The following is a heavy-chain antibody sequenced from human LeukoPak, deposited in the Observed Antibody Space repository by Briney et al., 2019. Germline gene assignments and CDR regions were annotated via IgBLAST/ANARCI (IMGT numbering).Heavy chain of an antibody. CDR2: IYYSGST. CDR1: GDSFSSKNFY. D-gene: IGHD3-22*01. J-gene: IGHJ5*02. CDR3: ARAWGYYDSSGRNRVWFDP. Sequence: SETLSLTCTVSGDSFSSKNFYWGWLRQPPGKGLEWIGYIYYSGSTYYNPSLKSRVTISVDTSKNQFSLKLSSVTAADTAVYYCARAWGYYDSSGRNRVWFDPWGQGTLVTVSS. V-gene: IGHV4-30-4*08.